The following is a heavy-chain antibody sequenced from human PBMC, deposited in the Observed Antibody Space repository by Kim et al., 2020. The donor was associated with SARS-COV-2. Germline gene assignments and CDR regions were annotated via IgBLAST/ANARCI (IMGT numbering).Heavy chain of an antibody. J-gene: IGHJ6*02. CDR3: ARDRGLWNGYYYGMDV. V-gene: IGHV4-59*13. Sequence: SETLSLSCAVSGGSIDAYYWSWVRQPPGKGLEWIGHISYSGSTRYNPSLTSRATMSVDPSKTHFSLKLTFVTTADMAVHYCARDRGLWNGYYYGMDVWG. D-gene: IGHD1-1*01. CDR2: ISYSGST. CDR1: GGSIDAYY.